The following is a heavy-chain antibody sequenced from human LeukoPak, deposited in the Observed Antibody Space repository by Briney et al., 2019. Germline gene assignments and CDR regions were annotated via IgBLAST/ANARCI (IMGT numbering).Heavy chain of an antibody. V-gene: IGHV3-48*03. D-gene: IGHD3-10*02. J-gene: IGHJ6*04. CDR3: AELGITMIGGV. Sequence: GGSLRLSCVASGFIFSSYEMNWVRQAPGKGLEWVSGISSSGSNIYYADSVEGRFTISRDNAKNSLYLQMNSLRAEDTAVYYCAELGITMIGGVWGKGTTVTISS. CDR2: ISSSGSNI. CDR1: GFIFSSYE.